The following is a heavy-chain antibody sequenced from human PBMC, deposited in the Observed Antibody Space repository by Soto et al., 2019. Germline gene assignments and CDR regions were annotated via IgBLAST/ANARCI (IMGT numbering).Heavy chain of an antibody. CDR3: AAGGGLPRYY. CDR1: GGSISSGGYS. J-gene: IGHJ4*02. CDR2: NYHSGST. Sequence: QLKLQESGSGLVKPSQTLSLTCAVSGGSISSGGYSWSWIRQPPGKGLEWIGYNYHSGSTYYNPSLKSRITISVDRSKNQCSLKLSSVTAADTAVYYCAAGGGLPRYYWGQGTLVTVSS. D-gene: IGHD5-12*01. V-gene: IGHV4-30-2*01.